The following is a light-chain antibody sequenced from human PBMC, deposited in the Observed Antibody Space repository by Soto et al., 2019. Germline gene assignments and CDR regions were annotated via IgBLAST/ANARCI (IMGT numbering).Light chain of an antibody. J-gene: IGLJ1*01. Sequence: ALTQPASVSGSPGQSITISCTGTSSDVGNYNLVSWYQQHPGRAPKLMIYEVDSRPSGVSSRFSGSKSGNTASLTISGLQAEDEADYYCSSYAGISEVFGTGTKVT. V-gene: IGLV2-23*02. CDR2: EVD. CDR1: SSDVGNYNL. CDR3: SSYAGISEV.